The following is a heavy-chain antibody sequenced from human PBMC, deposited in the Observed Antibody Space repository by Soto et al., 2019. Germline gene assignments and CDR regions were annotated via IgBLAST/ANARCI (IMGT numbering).Heavy chain of an antibody. V-gene: IGHV4-4*02. J-gene: IGHJ5*02. CDR3: ARDTGYYGSGRAFDP. Sequence: QVQLQESGPGLVKPSGTLSLTCAVSSGSISSSNWWSWVRQPPGKGLEWIGEIYHSGSTNYNPSLKSRVPISVDKSKNQFSLKLSSVTAADTAVYYCARDTGYYGSGRAFDPWGQGTLVTVSS. CDR2: IYHSGST. D-gene: IGHD3-10*01. CDR1: SGSISSSNW.